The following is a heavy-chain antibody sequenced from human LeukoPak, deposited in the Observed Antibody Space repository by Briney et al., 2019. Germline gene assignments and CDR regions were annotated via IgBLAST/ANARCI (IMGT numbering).Heavy chain of an antibody. J-gene: IGHJ4*02. CDR1: GDSVTSSGYY. CDR2: IFYSGST. CDR3: ARARGYSYAFDY. D-gene: IGHD5-18*01. Sequence: SETLSLTCTVSGDSVTSSGYYRGWIRQPPGKGPEWVASIFYSGSTYYNPSLKSRVTISVDTSKNQFSLRLTSVTAADTAVYYCARARGYSYAFDYWGQGTLVTVSS. V-gene: IGHV4-39*07.